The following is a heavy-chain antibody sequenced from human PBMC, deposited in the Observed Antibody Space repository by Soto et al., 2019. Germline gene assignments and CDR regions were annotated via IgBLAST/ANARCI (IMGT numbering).Heavy chain of an antibody. V-gene: IGHV1-18*01. D-gene: IGHD2-15*01. CDR2: ISIEKGDT. Sequence: QVQVVQSGAEVKKPGASVKVACKASGYSFDTFGMSWVRQAPGQGFEWMGWISIEKGDTNSAQKLQEGITLTTDSSTSTAYRELRSRTSDDTAVYYCARCYCSVGSCFTCWHFDLWGRGTLVPVSS. J-gene: IGHJ2*01. CDR1: GYSFDTFG. CDR3: ARCYCSVGSCFTCWHFDL.